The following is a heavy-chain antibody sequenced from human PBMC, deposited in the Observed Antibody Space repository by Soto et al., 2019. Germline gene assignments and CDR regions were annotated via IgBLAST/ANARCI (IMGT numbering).Heavy chain of an antibody. D-gene: IGHD2-2*01. CDR3: ATAKGYCISTSCSSLRYYYYGMDV. CDR1: GYTLTELS. Sequence: GASVKVSCKVSGYTLTELSMHWVRKAPGKGLEWMGGFDPEDGETIYAQKFQGRVTMTEDTSTDTAYMELSSLRSEDTAVYYCATAKGYCISTSCSSLRYYYYGMDVWGQGTTVTVSS. V-gene: IGHV1-24*01. CDR2: FDPEDGET. J-gene: IGHJ6*02.